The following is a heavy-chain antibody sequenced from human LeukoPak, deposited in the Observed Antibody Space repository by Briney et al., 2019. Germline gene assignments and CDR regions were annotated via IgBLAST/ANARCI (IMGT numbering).Heavy chain of an antibody. Sequence: SETLSLTCAVYGGSFSGYYWSWIRQPPGKGLEWIGSIYYSGSTYYNPSLKSRVTISVDTSKNQFSLKLSSVTAADTAVYYCARHFSIAAAVPRYYFDYWGQGTLVTVSS. V-gene: IGHV4-34*01. CDR1: GGSFSGYY. D-gene: IGHD6-13*01. CDR3: ARHFSIAAAVPRYYFDY. J-gene: IGHJ4*02. CDR2: IYYSGST.